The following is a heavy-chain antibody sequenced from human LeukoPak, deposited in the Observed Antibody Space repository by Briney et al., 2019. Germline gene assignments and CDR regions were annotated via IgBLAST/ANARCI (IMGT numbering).Heavy chain of an antibody. CDR2: ISYDGSNK. Sequence: PGRSLRLSCAASGFAFSIYGMHWVRQPPGKGLEWVAVISYDGSNKYYADSVKGRFTISRDNSKNTLYLQMNSLRAEDTAVYYCARAVYDFWSYFDYWGQGTLVTVSS. CDR1: GFAFSIYG. CDR3: ARAVYDFWSYFDY. J-gene: IGHJ4*02. D-gene: IGHD3-3*01. V-gene: IGHV3-30*03.